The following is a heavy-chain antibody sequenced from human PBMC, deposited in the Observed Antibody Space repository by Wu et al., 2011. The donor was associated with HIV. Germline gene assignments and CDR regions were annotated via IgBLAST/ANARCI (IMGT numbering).Heavy chain of an antibody. J-gene: IGHJ4*02. Sequence: QVQLVQVWGCGEEAWGPRVKVSCKASEAPSTAMVSLGCDRPPGQGLEWMGGIIPIFGTANYAXKFQGRVTITADKSTSTAYMELSSLTSEDTAVYYCARDLGGDEDYWGQGTLVTVSS. CDR3: ARDLGGDEDY. CDR2: IIPIFGTA. D-gene: IGHD2-21*01. CDR1: EAPSTAMV. V-gene: IGHV1-69*14.